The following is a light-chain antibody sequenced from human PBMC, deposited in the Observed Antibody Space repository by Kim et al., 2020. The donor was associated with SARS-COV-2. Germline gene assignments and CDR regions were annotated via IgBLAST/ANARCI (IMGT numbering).Light chain of an antibody. CDR2: GKN. CDR3: NSRDSSGDYVV. Sequence: SSELTQDPTMSVALGQTVRITCQGDSLRTYYSSWYQQKPGQAPVLLIYGKNDQPSGIPDRFSGSSSGSTASLTITGAQADDEADYYCNSRDSSGDYVVFGGGTQLTVL. J-gene: IGLJ3*02. CDR1: SLRTYY. V-gene: IGLV3-19*01.